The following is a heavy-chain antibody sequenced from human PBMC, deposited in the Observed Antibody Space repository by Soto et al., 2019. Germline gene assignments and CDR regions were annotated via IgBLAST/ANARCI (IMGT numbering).Heavy chain of an antibody. CDR3: ARDYIPYYYYYYMDV. J-gene: IGHJ6*03. V-gene: IGHV1-3*01. CDR2: INAGNGNT. Sequence: ASVKVSCKASGYTFTSYAMHWVRQAPGQRLEWMGWINAGNGNTKYSQKFQGRVTITRDTSASTAYMELSSLRSEDTAVYYCARDYIPYYYYYYMDVWGKGTTVTV. CDR1: GYTFTSYA.